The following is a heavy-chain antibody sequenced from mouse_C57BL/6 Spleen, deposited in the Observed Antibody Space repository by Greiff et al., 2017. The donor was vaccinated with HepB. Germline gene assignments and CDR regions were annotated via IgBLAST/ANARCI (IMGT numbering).Heavy chain of an antibody. CDR1: GYTFTSYW. J-gene: IGHJ2*01. CDR3: ARVWGGVVATRGDY. Sequence: QVHVKQSGAELVKPGASVKLSCKASGYTFTSYWMQWVKQRPGQGLEWIGEIDPSDSYTNYNQKFKGKATLTVDTSSSTAYMQLSSLTSEDSAVYDCARVWGGVVATRGDYWGQGTTLTVSS. D-gene: IGHD1-1*01. CDR2: IDPSDSYT. V-gene: IGHV1-50*01.